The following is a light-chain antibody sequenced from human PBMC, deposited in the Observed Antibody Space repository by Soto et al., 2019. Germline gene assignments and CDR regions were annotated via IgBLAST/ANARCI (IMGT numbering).Light chain of an antibody. CDR2: SNN. CDR3: AAWDDSLNGVV. CDR1: SSNIGSNT. J-gene: IGLJ2*01. V-gene: IGLV1-44*01. Sequence: QSVLTQPPSASGTPGQRVTISCSGSSSNIGSNTVNWYQQLPGTAPKLLIYSNNQRPSGVPDRFSGSKSGTSASLAINGLQSEDEAEYYCAAWDDSLNGVVFGGGTKLTVL.